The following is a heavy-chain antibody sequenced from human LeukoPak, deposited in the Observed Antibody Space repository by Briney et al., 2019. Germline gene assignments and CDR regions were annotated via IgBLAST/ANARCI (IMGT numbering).Heavy chain of an antibody. CDR3: ARKNLGNILTGYYYGMDV. V-gene: IGHV3-11*01. D-gene: IGHD3-9*01. CDR1: GFTFSDYY. J-gene: IGHJ6*02. Sequence: PGGSLRHSCAASGFTFSDYYMSWIRQAPGKGLEWVSYISSSGSNIYYADSVKGRFTITRGNAKNSLYLQMNSLRAEDTAVYYCARKNLGNILTGYYYGMDVWAKGPRSPSP. CDR2: ISSSGSNI.